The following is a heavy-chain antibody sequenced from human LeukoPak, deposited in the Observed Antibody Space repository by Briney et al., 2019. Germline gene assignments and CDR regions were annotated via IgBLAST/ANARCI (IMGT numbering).Heavy chain of an antibody. D-gene: IGHD6-6*01. Sequence: SVKVSCKASGGTFSSYAISWVRQAPGQGLEWMGGIIPIFGTANYAQKFQGRVTITADESTSTAYMELSSLRSEDTAVYYCARVTIGSSSIFYYYYYMDVWGKGTTVTVSS. CDR2: IIPIFGTA. J-gene: IGHJ6*03. V-gene: IGHV1-69*01. CDR1: GGTFSSYA. CDR3: ARVTIGSSSIFYYYYYMDV.